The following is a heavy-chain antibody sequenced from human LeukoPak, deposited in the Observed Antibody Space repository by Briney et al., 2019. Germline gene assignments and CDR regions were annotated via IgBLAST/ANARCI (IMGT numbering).Heavy chain of an antibody. V-gene: IGHV1-69*04. CDR3: ARGEVVDTTVY. D-gene: IGHD3-22*01. Sequence: ASVKVSCKASGGTFSSYAISWVRQAPGQGLEWMGRIIPILGIANYAQKFQGRVTITADKSTSTAYMELSSLRSEDTAVYYCARGEVVDTTVYWGQGTLVTVSS. CDR1: GGTFSSYA. CDR2: IIPILGIA. J-gene: IGHJ4*02.